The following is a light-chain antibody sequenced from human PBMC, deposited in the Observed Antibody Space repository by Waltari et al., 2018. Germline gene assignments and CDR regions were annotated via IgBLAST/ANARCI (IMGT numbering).Light chain of an antibody. V-gene: IGLV1-47*02. Sequence: QSVLTQPPSASGTPGQRITISCSGGGSNIGRNYVFWYQQLPGTAPKLLIYANSQRPSGVPDRFSGSKSGTSASLAISGLRPEDEADYYCAAWDGGLSNWLFGGGTRLTVL. CDR3: AAWDGGLSNWL. CDR2: ANS. CDR1: GSNIGRNY. J-gene: IGLJ3*02.